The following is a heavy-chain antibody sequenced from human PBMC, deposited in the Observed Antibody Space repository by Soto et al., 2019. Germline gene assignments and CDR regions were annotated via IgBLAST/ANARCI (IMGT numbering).Heavy chain of an antibody. CDR2: ISASGGTT. J-gene: IGHJ4*02. CDR1: GFTFSNYA. CDR3: AKDYYSSGWYAWGH. V-gene: IGHV3-23*01. Sequence: EVQLLESGGGLVQPGGSLRLACEASGFTFSNYAMNWVRQAPGKWLEWVSTISASGGTTYYADSVRGRFTISRDNSKIALYLQMNSLSAEDTAIYHCAKDYYSSGWYAWGHWGQGTLVTFSS. D-gene: IGHD6-19*01.